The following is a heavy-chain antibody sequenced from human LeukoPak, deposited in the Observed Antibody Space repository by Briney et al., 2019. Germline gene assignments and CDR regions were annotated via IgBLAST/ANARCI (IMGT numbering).Heavy chain of an antibody. D-gene: IGHD2-2*01. CDR2: IYNSGST. J-gene: IGHJ3*02. CDR1: GDSVSSYY. V-gene: IGHV4-59*08. Sequence: SETLSLTCTVSGDSVSSYYWSWIRQPPGKGLEWIGYIYNSGSTNYNPSLKSRVTISVDTSKNQFSLKLSSVTAADTAIYYCARYCGSGTSYVGAFDIWGQGTMVVVSS. CDR3: ARYCGSGTSYVGAFDI.